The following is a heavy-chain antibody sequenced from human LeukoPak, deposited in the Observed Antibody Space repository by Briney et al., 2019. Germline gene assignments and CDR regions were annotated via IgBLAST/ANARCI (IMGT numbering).Heavy chain of an antibody. Sequence: SETLSLTCTVSGGSISSYYRSWIRQPPGKGLEWIGYIYYSGSTNYNPSLKSRVTISVDTSKNQFSLKLSSVTAADTAVYDCARQDYYYYGMDVWGQGTTATVSS. CDR1: GGSISSYY. CDR3: ARQDYYYYGMDV. CDR2: IYYSGST. V-gene: IGHV4-59*08. J-gene: IGHJ6*02.